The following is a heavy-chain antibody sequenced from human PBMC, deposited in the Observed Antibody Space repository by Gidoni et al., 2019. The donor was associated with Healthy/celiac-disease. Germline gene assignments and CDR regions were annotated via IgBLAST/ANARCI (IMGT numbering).Heavy chain of an antibody. D-gene: IGHD6-13*01. CDR1: GFTFSSYA. V-gene: IGHV3-23*01. J-gene: IGHJ2*01. CDR3: AGSGYSSSWYVEWYFDL. Sequence: EVQLLESGGGLVPPGGSLRLSCAASGFTFSSYAMSWVRQAPGKGLEWVSAMSGSGGSTYYADSVKGRFTISRDNSKNTLYLQMNSLRAEDTAVYYCAGSGYSSSWYVEWYFDLWGRGTLVTVSS. CDR2: MSGSGGST.